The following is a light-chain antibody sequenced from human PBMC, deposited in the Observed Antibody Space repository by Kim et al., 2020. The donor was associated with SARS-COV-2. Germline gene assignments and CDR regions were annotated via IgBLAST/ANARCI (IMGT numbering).Light chain of an antibody. CDR3: QQYGSSPLT. CDR1: QTVSSIY. CDR2: GAS. V-gene: IGKV3-20*01. J-gene: IGKJ4*01. Sequence: SPGERATLSCRASQTVSSIYLAWYQQKPDQAPRLVIYGASSRATGIPVRFSGSGSGTDFTLTISRLEPEDFAVYYCQQYGSSPLTFGGGTKVDIK.